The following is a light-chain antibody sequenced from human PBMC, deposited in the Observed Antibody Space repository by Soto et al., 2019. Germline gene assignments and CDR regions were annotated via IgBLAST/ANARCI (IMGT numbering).Light chain of an antibody. CDR3: QQYGSSTYT. CDR1: QSVSSNH. J-gene: IGKJ2*01. CDR2: GAS. V-gene: IGKV3-20*01. Sequence: EIVLTQSPGSLSLSPRERATLSCRASQSVSSNHLAWYQQKPGQAPRLLIYGASRRATGIPDRFSGSRSGTEFTLTISRLEPEDFAVYYCQQYGSSTYTFGQGTKVEIK.